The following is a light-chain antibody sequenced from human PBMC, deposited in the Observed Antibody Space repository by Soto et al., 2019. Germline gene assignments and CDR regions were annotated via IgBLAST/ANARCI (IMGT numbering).Light chain of an antibody. CDR1: QSLLHSNGYTY. CDR2: WGS. CDR3: MQALQTPLT. Sequence: DIVMTQSPLSLPVTPGEPASISCRSSQSLLHSNGYTYLDWYLQKPGQSPQLLIYWGSNRAPGVPDRFSGSGSGTDFTLKISRVEAEDVGVYYCMQALQTPLTFGPGTKVDIK. J-gene: IGKJ3*01. V-gene: IGKV2-28*01.